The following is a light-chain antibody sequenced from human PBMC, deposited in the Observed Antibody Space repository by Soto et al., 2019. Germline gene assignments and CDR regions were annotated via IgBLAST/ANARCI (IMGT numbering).Light chain of an antibody. J-gene: IGKJ4*01. V-gene: IGKV3-11*01. CDR1: QSVSRNY. CDR3: QQRSNWPPA. CDR2: DAS. Sequence: EMGVTQSPDTLSVSPGDRATISCRASQSVSRNYLAWYQQKPGQAPRLLIYDASNMATGIPARFSGSGSGTDFTLTISSLEPEDFAAYYCQQRSNWPPAFGGGTKVDIK.